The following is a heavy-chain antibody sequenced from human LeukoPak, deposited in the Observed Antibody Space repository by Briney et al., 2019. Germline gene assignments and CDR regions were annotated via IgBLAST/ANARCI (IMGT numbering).Heavy chain of an antibody. CDR2: IYSGGST. D-gene: IGHD3-22*01. Sequence: GGSLRLSCAASGFSVSTTYMSWVRQAPGKGLEWVSVIYSGGSTYSADSVKGRFTISRDNSKNTLYLQMNSLRAEDTAVYYCARDSADYYDSAAQGTLDPYPDAFDIWGQGTMVTVSS. CDR3: ARDSADYYDSAAQGTLDPYPDAFDI. CDR1: GFSVSTTY. J-gene: IGHJ3*02. V-gene: IGHV3-53*01.